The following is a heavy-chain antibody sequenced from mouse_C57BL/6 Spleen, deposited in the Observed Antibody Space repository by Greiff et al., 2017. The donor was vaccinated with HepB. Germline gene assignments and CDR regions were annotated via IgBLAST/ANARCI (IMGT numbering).Heavy chain of an antibody. D-gene: IGHD3-1*01. Sequence: EVKLEESGGGLVQPGGSLSLSCAASGFTFTDYYMRWVRQPPGKALEWMGFIRNKANGYTTAYSASVKDRFTISRDNSPSILYLQMNALRAEDSANFYWARYRATGGYFDVWGTGTTVTVSS. CDR2: IRNKANGYTT. J-gene: IGHJ1*03. V-gene: IGHV7-3*01. CDR1: GFTFTDYY. CDR3: ARYRATGGYFDV.